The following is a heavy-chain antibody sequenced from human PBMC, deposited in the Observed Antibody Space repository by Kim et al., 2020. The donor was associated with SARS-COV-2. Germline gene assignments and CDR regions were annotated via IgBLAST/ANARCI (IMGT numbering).Heavy chain of an antibody. V-gene: IGHV3-23*01. D-gene: IGHD6-19*01. CDR2: ISASGGST. CDR3: GRVGQSSGWRGNYYFDY. Sequence: GGSLRLSCAASRFTFSISAMSWVRQAPGKGLEWVSSISASGGSTYYADSVKGRFTISRDNSKNTLYLQMNSLRAEDTAVYYCGRVGQSSGWRGNYYFDYWGQGTLVTVSS. CDR1: RFTFSISA. J-gene: IGHJ4*02.